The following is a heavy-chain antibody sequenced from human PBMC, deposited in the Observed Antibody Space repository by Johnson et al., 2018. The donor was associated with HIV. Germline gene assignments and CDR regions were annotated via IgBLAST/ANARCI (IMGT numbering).Heavy chain of an antibody. CDR2: ISWNSGSI. J-gene: IGHJ3*02. CDR1: GFTFSSYA. D-gene: IGHD2-15*01. CDR3: ATESRYCSGGSCQDAFDI. V-gene: IGHV3-9*01. Sequence: VQLVESGGGVVQPGRSLRLSCAASGFTFSSYAMHWVRQAPGKGLEWVSGISWNSGSIGYADSVKGRFTISRDNAKNSLYLQMNSLRAEDTALYYCATESRYCSGGSCQDAFDIWGQGTMVTVSS.